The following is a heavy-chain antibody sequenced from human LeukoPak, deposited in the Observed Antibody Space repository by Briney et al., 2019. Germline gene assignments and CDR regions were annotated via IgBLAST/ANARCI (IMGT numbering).Heavy chain of an antibody. J-gene: IGHJ6*03. CDR1: GFTFSSYW. D-gene: IGHD3-16*01. Sequence: GGSLRLSCAASGFTFSSYWMSWVRQAPGKGLEWVAFIRYDGSNKYYADSVKGRFTISRDNSKNTLYLQMNSLRAEDTAVYYCAKDPLGYAYYYYMDVWGKGTTVTVSS. V-gene: IGHV3-30*02. CDR2: IRYDGSNK. CDR3: AKDPLGYAYYYYMDV.